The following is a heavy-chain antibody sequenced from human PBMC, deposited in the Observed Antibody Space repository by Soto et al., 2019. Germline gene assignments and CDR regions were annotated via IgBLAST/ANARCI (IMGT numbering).Heavy chain of an antibody. CDR1: GFDFNTYG. CDR2: ISFDGGSQ. J-gene: IGHJ5*02. Sequence: QVQLVESGGGVVQPGRSLRLSCAASGFDFNTYGLHWVRQAPGKGLEWVAAISFDGGSQYYADYVKGRFTVSRDKSNSTLYLQMNSLGAEDTATYFCAKDSSVTAACSGGWFDPWGPGTLVIVSS. V-gene: IGHV3-30*18. CDR3: AKDSSVTAACSGGWFDP. D-gene: IGHD2-15*01.